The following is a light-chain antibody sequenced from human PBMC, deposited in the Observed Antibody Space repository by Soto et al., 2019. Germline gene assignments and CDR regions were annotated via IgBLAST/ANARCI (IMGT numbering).Light chain of an antibody. J-gene: IGLJ1*01. CDR3: GTWDSSLGAYV. V-gene: IGLV1-51*01. Sequence: QSVLTQPPSVSAAPGQKVTISCSGSSSNTGNKYVSWYQQLPGTAPKLLIYDNNKRPSGIPDRVSGSKSGTSATLGITGLQTGDEADYYCGTWDSSLGAYVFGTGTKV. CDR2: DNN. CDR1: SSNTGNKY.